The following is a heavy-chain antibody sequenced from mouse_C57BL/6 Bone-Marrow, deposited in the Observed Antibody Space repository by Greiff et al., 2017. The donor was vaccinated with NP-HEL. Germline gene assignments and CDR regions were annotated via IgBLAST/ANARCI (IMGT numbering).Heavy chain of an antibody. J-gene: IGHJ4*01. D-gene: IGHD1-1*01. Sequence: SGTVLARPGASVKMSCKTSGYTFTSYWMHWVKQRPGQGLEWIGAIYPGNSDTSYNQKFKGKAKLTAVTSASTAYMELSSLTNEDSAVYYCTRRDYGSSYGYYYAMDYWGQGTSVTVSS. CDR3: TRRDYGSSYGYYYAMDY. CDR1: GYTFTSYW. CDR2: IYPGNSDT. V-gene: IGHV1-5*01.